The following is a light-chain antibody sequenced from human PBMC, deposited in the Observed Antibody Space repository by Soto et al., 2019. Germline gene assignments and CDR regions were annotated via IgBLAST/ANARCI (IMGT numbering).Light chain of an antibody. J-gene: IGLJ3*02. CDR1: SSDIGGYNY. CDR3: SSYTNSNTLWV. V-gene: IGLV2-14*01. CDR2: EVN. Sequence: QSVLTQPASVSGSPGQSITISCTGTSSDIGGYNYVSWYQQHPGKAPKLMIYEVNNRPLGVSNRFSGSKSGNTASLTISGLQDEDEADYYCSSYTNSNTLWVFGGGTKLTVL.